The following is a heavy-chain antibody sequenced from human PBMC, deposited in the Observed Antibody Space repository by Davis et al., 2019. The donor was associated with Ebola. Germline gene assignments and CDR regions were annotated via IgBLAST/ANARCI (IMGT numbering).Heavy chain of an antibody. CDR2: ISSSSNYI. CDR1: GFTFSSNS. J-gene: IGHJ5*02. V-gene: IGHV3-21*01. Sequence: GESLKISCAASGFTFSSNSMNWVRQAPGKGLEWVSFISSSSNYIYYADSVKGRFTISRDNAKNSLYLQMNSLRDEDTAVYYCARGRNWFDPWGQGTLVTVSS. CDR3: ARGRNWFDP.